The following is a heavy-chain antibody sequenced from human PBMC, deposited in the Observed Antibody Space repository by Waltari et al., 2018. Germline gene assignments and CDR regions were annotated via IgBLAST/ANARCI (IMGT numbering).Heavy chain of an antibody. Sequence: QVQLVQSGAEVKRPGASVKVSCKASGYMFSNYGIGWVRQAPGQGLEWMGWVNTYTGNTNLAQKLQGRVTMTADTATNTAYMGLTSLRSGDTAVYYCTRPRGPGPRGPGGLYWYFDLWGRGTLVTVSS. CDR1: GYMFSNYG. V-gene: IGHV1-18*01. J-gene: IGHJ2*01. CDR3: TRPRGPGPRGPGGLYWYFDL. D-gene: IGHD3-10*01. CDR2: VNTYTGNT.